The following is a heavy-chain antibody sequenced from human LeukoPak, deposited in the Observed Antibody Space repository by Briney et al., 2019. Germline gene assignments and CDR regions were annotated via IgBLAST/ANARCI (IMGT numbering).Heavy chain of an antibody. CDR3: ARDKDYYYGMDV. CDR1: GGSISSSSYY. Sequence: SETLSLTCTVSGGSISSSSYYWGWIRQPPGKGLEWIGSIYYSGSTYYNPSLKSRVTISVDTSKNQFSLKLSSVTAADTAVYYCARDKDYYYGMDVWGQGTTVTVSS. V-gene: IGHV4-39*07. J-gene: IGHJ6*02. CDR2: IYYSGST.